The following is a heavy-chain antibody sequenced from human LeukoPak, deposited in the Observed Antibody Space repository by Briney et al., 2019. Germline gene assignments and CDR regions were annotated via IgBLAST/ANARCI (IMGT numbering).Heavy chain of an antibody. CDR3: SRNRTAASSHLEAY. CDR1: GYIFTSYG. D-gene: IGHD6-25*01. V-gene: IGHV1-18*01. CDR2: SCAFYGKT. J-gene: IGHJ4*02. Sequence: ASVKVSCKASGYIFTSYGISWVRQAPGQGLEWMGGSCAFYGKTNYAQNLQDRVTMNTETSMSTDYMELRGLREDDAAGYFCSRNRTAASSHLEAYWGQGTLVTVST.